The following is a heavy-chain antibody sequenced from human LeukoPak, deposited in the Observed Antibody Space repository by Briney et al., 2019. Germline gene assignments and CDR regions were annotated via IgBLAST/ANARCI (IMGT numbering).Heavy chain of an antibody. J-gene: IGHJ5*02. Sequence: PSQTLSLTCTVSGGSISSGDYYWRWIRQPPGTGLEWLGYINYSGSTFHYNPSLQSRVTISVDTSKNQFSLRLNSVTVADSAVYYCASTNCSSARCYGANWFDPWGQGTLVTVSS. V-gene: IGHV4-30-4*01. CDR1: GGSISSGDYY. CDR2: INYSGST. CDR3: ASTNCSSARCYGANWFDP. D-gene: IGHD2-2*01.